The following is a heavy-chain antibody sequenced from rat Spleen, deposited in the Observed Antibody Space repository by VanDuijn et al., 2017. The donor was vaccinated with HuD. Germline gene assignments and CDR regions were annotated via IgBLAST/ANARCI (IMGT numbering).Heavy chain of an antibody. CDR2: ISTGGGDT. J-gene: IGHJ2*01. V-gene: IGHV5-25*01. Sequence: EVQLVESGGGLVQPGRSMKLSCAASGFTFSNYHMAWVRQAPTKGLEWVASISTGGGDTYYRDSVKGRFTISRDNAKSTLYLQMDSLRSEDTATYYCATTPLYYSADPYYFDYWGQGVMVTVSS. CDR1: GFTFSNYH. D-gene: IGHD1-1*01. CDR3: ATTPLYYSADPYYFDY.